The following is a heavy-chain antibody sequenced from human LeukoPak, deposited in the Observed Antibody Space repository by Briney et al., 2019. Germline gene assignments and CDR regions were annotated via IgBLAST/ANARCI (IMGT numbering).Heavy chain of an antibody. V-gene: IGHV4-59*01. CDR3: ARAQYGGYCGMDV. D-gene: IGHD2-8*01. Sequence: SETLSLTCTVSGGSISSYYWSWIRQPPGKGLEWIGFIYYSGGTNYNPSPQSRVTISVDTSKNQFSLKLSSVTAADTAVYYCARAQYGGYCGMDVWGQGTTVTVSS. CDR2: IYYSGGT. J-gene: IGHJ6*02. CDR1: GGSISSYY.